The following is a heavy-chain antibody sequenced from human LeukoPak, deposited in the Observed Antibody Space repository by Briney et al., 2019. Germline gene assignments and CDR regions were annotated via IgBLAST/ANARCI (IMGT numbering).Heavy chain of an antibody. J-gene: IGHJ4*02. CDR2: IKQDGSEK. D-gene: IGHD3-22*01. Sequence: GGSLRLSCAASGFTFSSYWMSWVRQAPGKGLEWVANIKQDGSEKYYVDSVKGRFTISRDSSKNTLYLQMNSLRAEDTAVYYCARGSGYFLDFDYWGQGTLVTVSS. V-gene: IGHV3-7*03. CDR1: GFTFSSYW. CDR3: ARGSGYFLDFDY.